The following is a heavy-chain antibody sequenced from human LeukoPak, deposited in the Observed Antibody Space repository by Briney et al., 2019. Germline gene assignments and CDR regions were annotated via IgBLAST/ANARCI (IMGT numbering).Heavy chain of an antibody. D-gene: IGHD2-2*01. J-gene: IGHJ4*02. CDR1: GFTFSSYA. V-gene: IGHV3-23*01. CDR2: ISGSGGGT. CDR3: AKGPYCSSTSCYGVGTIDY. Sequence: PGGPLRLSCAASGFTFSSYAMSWVRQAPGKGLEWVSAISGSGGGTYYADSVKGRFTISRDNSKNTLYLQMNSLRAEDTAVYYCAKGPYCSSTSCYGVGTIDYWGQGTLVTVSS.